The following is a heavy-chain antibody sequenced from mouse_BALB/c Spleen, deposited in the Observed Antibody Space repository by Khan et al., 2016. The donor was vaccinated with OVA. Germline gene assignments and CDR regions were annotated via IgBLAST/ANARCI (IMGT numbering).Heavy chain of an antibody. CDR2: INPSDGRT. Sequence: QVQLQQPGAELVKPGASVKLSCEASGYTFTSYWMHWVKQRPGQGLDWVGYINPSDGRTPYNEQFKNKATLTVDTSSSTASMQLRSLTSEDSAVYYCSRGGYGSLAYWGQGTLVTVSA. CDR1: GYTFTSYW. V-gene: IGHV1-53*01. J-gene: IGHJ3*01. CDR3: SRGGYGSLAY. D-gene: IGHD2-10*02.